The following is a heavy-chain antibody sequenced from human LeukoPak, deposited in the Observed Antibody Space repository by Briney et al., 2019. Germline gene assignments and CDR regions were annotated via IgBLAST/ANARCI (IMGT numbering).Heavy chain of an antibody. CDR1: GFTFSSYA. CDR3: ARRGAIPGHWYFDL. V-gene: IGHV3-23*01. J-gene: IGHJ2*01. Sequence: GGSLRLSCAASGFTFSSYAMSWVRQAPGKGLEWVSAISGSGGSTYYADSVKGRFTISRDNSKNSLNLQMNSLRAEDTAVYYCARRGAIPGHWYFDLWGRGTLVTVSS. CDR2: ISGSGGST. D-gene: IGHD1-26*01.